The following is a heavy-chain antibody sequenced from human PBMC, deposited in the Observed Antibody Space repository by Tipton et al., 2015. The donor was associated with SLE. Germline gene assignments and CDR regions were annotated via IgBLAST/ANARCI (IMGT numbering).Heavy chain of an antibody. CDR2: INTKTGNP. CDR3: ARCFEGASTVTTPGY. CDR1: GYTFTTYA. D-gene: IGHD4-11*01. J-gene: IGHJ4*02. Sequence: QSGAEVKKPGASVTVSCKASGYTFTTYAMNWVRQAPGQGLEWMGWINTKTGNPTYAQGFTGRFVFSLDTSVSTAFLQISSLKAEDSAVYYCARCFEGASTVTTPGYCVQGALVTVAS. V-gene: IGHV7-4-1*02.